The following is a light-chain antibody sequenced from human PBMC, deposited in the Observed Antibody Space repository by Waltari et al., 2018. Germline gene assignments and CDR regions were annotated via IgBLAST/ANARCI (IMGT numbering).Light chain of an antibody. CDR3: QSADSSGTYVV. CDR1: ALPKHY. CDR2: KDT. V-gene: IGLV3-25*03. Sequence: SYELTQSPSVSVSPGQTARISCSGDALPKHYAYWYQQKPGQAPVLLIYKDTERPSGIPERFSGSSSGTTVTLTISGVQAEDEADYYCQSADSSGTYVVFGGGTMLTVL. J-gene: IGLJ2*01.